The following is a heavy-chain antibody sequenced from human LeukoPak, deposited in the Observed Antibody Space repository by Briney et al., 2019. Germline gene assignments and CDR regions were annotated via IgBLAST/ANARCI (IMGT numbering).Heavy chain of an antibody. CDR2: VYSDETT. Sequence: PSETLSPTCTVSGGSISGYFWSWIRQPPGKGLEWLGYVYSDETTNYSPSLRSRITISIDTSKNQFSLNLRSVTAADTAVYYCARNGIHGYSGLDFWGQGTLVTVSS. CDR3: ARNGIHGYSGLDF. CDR1: GGSISGYF. V-gene: IGHV4-59*08. J-gene: IGHJ4*02. D-gene: IGHD5-12*01.